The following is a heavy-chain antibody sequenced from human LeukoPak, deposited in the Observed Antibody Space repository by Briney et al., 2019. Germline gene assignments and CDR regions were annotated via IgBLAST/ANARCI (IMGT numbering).Heavy chain of an antibody. CDR2: ISAYNGNT. D-gene: IGHD3-22*01. J-gene: IGHJ6*03. Sequence: ASVKVSCKASGYTFTSYGISWVRQAPGQGLEWMGWISAYNGNTNYAQKLQGRVTMTTDTSTSTAYMELGSLRSDDTAVYYCARDGKSGSGYYHYYYYYYMDVWGKGTTVTVSS. CDR1: GYTFTSYG. V-gene: IGHV1-18*01. CDR3: ARDGKSGSGYYHYYYYYYMDV.